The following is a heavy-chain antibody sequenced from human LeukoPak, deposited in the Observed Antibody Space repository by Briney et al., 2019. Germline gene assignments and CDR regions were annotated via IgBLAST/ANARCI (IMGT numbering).Heavy chain of an antibody. J-gene: IGHJ5*02. Sequence: GGSLRLSCAASGFTFHNHWMSWVRQAPGKGLEWVSYISSSSSTIYYADSVKGRFTISRDNSKNTLYLQMNSLRAEDTAVYYCARGAGVLWFGDKKFDPWGQGTLVTVSS. CDR1: GFTFHNHW. CDR3: ARGAGVLWFGDKKFDP. V-gene: IGHV3-48*01. D-gene: IGHD3-10*01. CDR2: ISSSSSTI.